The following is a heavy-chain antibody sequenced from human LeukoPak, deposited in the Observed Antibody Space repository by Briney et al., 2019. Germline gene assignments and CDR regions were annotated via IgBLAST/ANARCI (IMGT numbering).Heavy chain of an antibody. D-gene: IGHD3-22*01. Sequence: GGSLRLSCAASGFTFSSYAMSWVRQAPGKGLEWVSAISGSDGSTYYADSVKGRFTISRDNSKNTLYLQMNSLRAEDTAVYYCAKGDVKYYYDSSGYYYGGQIFDYWGQGTLVTVSS. J-gene: IGHJ4*02. CDR2: ISGSDGST. CDR1: GFTFSSYA. CDR3: AKGDVKYYYDSSGYYYGGQIFDY. V-gene: IGHV3-23*01.